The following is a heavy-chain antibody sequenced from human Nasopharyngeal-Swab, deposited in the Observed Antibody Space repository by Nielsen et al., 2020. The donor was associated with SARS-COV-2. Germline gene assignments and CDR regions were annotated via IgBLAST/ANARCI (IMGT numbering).Heavy chain of an antibody. V-gene: IGHV1-2*04. CDR3: ARGIAAAGTPGYGMDV. Sequence: ASVKVSCKASGGTFTGYYMHWVRQAPGQGLEWMGWINPNSGGTNYAQKFQGWVTMTRDTSISTAYMELSRLRSDDTAVYYCARGIAAAGTPGYGMDVWGQGTTVTVSS. J-gene: IGHJ6*02. D-gene: IGHD6-13*01. CDR2: INPNSGGT. CDR1: GGTFTGYY.